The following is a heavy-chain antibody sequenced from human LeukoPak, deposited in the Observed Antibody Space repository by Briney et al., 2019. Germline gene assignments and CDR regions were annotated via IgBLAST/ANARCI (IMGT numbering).Heavy chain of an antibody. CDR3: AREWVVTAISILYYYYGMDV. CDR1: GFTFSSHG. D-gene: IGHD2-21*02. V-gene: IGHV3-7*01. Sequence: PGTSLRLSCAVSGFTFSSHGMHWVRQAPGKGPEWVANIKQDGSEKYYVDSVKGRFTISRDNAKNSLYLQMNSLRAEDTAVYYCAREWVVTAISILYYYYGMDVWGQGTTVTVSS. CDR2: IKQDGSEK. J-gene: IGHJ6*02.